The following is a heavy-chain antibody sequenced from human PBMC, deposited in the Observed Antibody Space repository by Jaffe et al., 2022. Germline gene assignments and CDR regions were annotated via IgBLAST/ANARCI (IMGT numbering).Heavy chain of an antibody. J-gene: IGHJ6*03. CDR2: ISGSGAST. CDR1: GFTFSNSG. D-gene: IGHD2-8*02. CDR3: ATVGDCSGGVCPYYFYQYYMDV. V-gene: IGHV3-23*01. Sequence: EVQLLESGGGLVQPGGSLRLSCAASGFTFSNSGMNWVRQAPGKGLEWVSAISGSGASTYSANSVQGRFTISRDNSENTLYLQMNSLRAEDTAVYYCATVGDCSGGVCPYYFYQYYMDVWGKGTTVTVSS.